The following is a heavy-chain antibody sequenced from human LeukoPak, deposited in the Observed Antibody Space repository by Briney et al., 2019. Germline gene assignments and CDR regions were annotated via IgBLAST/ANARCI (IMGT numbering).Heavy chain of an antibody. CDR1: GYTFTSYD. CDR2: MNPNSGNT. Sequence: ASVKVSCKASGYTFTSYDINWVRQATGQGLEWMGWMNPNSGNTGYAQKFQGGVTMTRNTSISTAYMELSSLRSEDTAVYYCARGLSSSRRFDYWGQGTLVTVSS. V-gene: IGHV1-8*01. CDR3: ARGLSSSRRFDY. D-gene: IGHD6-13*01. J-gene: IGHJ4*02.